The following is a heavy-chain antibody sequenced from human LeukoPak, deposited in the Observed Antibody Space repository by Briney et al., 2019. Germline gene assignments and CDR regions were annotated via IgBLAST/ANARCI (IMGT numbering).Heavy chain of an antibody. V-gene: IGHV3-74*01. J-gene: IGHJ5*02. CDR2: IDSDGTGT. D-gene: IGHD2-21*01. Sequence: GGSLRLSCADSGFTFSSYWMHWGRQAPGEGLVWGSRIDSDGTGTIYADSVRGRFTISRDNAKNTMYLQMNSLRAEDTAVYYCTREGLDPWGQGTLVTVSS. CDR1: GFTFSSYW. CDR3: TREGLDP.